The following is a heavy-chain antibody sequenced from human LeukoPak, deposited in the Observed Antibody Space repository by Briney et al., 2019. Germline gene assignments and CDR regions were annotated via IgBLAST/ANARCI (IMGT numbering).Heavy chain of an antibody. D-gene: IGHD6-19*01. V-gene: IGHV3-11*04. J-gene: IGHJ4*02. Sequence: GGSLRLSYAASGFTFSDYYMSWIRQAPGKGLEWVSYISSSGSTIYYADSVKGRFTISRDNAKNSLYLQMNSLRAEDTAVYYCARDLTGGWYRRGGIFDYWGQGTLVTVSS. CDR3: ARDLTGGWYRRGGIFDY. CDR1: GFTFSDYY. CDR2: ISSSGSTI.